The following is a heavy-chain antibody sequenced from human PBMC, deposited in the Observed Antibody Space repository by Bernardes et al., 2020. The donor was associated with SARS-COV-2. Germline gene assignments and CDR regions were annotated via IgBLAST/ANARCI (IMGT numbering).Heavy chain of an antibody. D-gene: IGHD3-3*01. CDR1: GGSFSGYY. Sequence: SETLSLTCAVYGGSFSGYYWSWIRQPPGKGLEWIGEINHSGSTNYNPSLKSRVTISVDTSKNQFSLKLSSVTAADTAVYYCARQHLGGVTIFGVVTTDRYFDYRSQGNLVTVYS. V-gene: IGHV4-34*01. CDR3: ARQHLGGVTIFGVVTTDRYFDY. CDR2: INHSGST. J-gene: IGHJ4*02.